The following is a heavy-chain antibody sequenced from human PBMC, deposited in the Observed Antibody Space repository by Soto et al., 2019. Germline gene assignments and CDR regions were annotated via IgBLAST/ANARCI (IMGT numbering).Heavy chain of an antibody. J-gene: IGHJ4*02. V-gene: IGHV4-61*01. CDR3: VRFYGDYVNGVKRRYFDF. CDR1: GGSVSSGSYY. CDR2: IYFCGST. D-gene: IGHD4-17*01. Sequence: SETLSLTCTVSGGSVSSGSYYWSWIRQPPRKSLFLFFYIYFCGSTNYNPSLKSRVPISVDTSKIHFSLKLSFVTAADTGFFYFVRFYGDYVNGVKRRYFDFWGQGTLVTVSS.